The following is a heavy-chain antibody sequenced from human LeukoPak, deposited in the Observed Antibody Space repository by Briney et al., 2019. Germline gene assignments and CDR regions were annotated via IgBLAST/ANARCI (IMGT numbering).Heavy chain of an antibody. CDR3: AKDLRDGYNYAFDI. V-gene: IGHV3-9*01. CDR1: GFTFDDYA. Sequence: GGSLRLSCAASGFTFDDYAMHWVRQTPGKGLEWVSGISWNSGSIGYADSVKDRFTISRDNAKNSLYLQMNSLRAEDTALYYCAKDLRDGYNYAFDIWGQGTMVTVSS. CDR2: ISWNSGSI. J-gene: IGHJ3*02. D-gene: IGHD5-24*01.